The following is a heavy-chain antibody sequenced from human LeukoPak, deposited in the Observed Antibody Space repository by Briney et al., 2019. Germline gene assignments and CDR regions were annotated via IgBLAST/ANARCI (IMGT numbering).Heavy chain of an antibody. CDR2: ISWNSGSI. V-gene: IGHV3-9*01. Sequence: PGGSLRLSCAASGFTFDDYAMHWVRQAPGKGLEWVSGISWNSGSIGYADSVKGRFTISRDNAKNSLYLQMNSLRAEDTALYYCAKDKAPYGSSWYRAYFDYWGQGTLVTVSS. CDR1: GFTFDDYA. J-gene: IGHJ4*02. D-gene: IGHD6-13*01. CDR3: AKDKAPYGSSWYRAYFDY.